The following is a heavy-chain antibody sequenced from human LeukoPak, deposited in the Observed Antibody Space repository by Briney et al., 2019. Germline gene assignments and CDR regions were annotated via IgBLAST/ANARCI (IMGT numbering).Heavy chain of an antibody. V-gene: IGHV4-61*01. CDR2: IDYNGST. D-gene: IGHD6-19*01. J-gene: IGHJ4*02. CDR1: GGSVSSGTYF. CDR3: ARGSGWLTDH. Sequence: SETLSLTCTVSGGSVSSGTYFLNWIRQAPGKGLDWIGYIDYNGSTNYNPPLKSRVTISVGTSKNQFPLKVSSVTATDTAVYYCARGSGWLTDHWGQGTLVTVSS.